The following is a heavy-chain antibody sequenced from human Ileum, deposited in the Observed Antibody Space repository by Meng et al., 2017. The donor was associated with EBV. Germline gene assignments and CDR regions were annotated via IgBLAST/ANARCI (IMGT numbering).Heavy chain of an antibody. Sequence: QVPRHVACPGLVKPSHTLSLPCIVSGVSISSGYYYWSWIRQPPGKGLEWIGYIYYSGSTHYNPSLKSRVTISVDTSKNQFSLKVSSVTAADTAVYYCARQATGYCSGGSCYSGSIFDYWGQGTLVTVSS. J-gene: IGHJ4*02. CDR1: GVSISSGYYY. CDR2: IYYSGST. D-gene: IGHD2-15*01. V-gene: IGHV4-30-4*01. CDR3: ARQATGYCSGGSCYSGSIFDY.